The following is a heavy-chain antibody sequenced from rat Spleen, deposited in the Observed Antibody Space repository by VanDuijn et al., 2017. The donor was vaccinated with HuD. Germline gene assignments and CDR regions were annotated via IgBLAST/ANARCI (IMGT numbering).Heavy chain of an antibody. Sequence: EVQLVESGGGLVQPGRSLKLSCVASGFTFNNYWMTWIRQAPGKGLEWVASISNTGGTTNYPDSVKGRISISRDNAKSTLYVQLNSLRSEDTATYFCTRGIYYGYNYWYFDFWGPGTMVTVSS. D-gene: IGHD1-9*01. CDR1: GFTFNNYW. V-gene: IGHV5-31*01. CDR3: TRGIYYGYNYWYFDF. CDR2: ISNTGGTT. J-gene: IGHJ1*01.